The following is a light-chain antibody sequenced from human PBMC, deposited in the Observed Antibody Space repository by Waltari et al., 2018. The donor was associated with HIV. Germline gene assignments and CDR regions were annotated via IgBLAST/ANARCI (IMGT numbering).Light chain of an antibody. CDR3: SSYAGSGNLLL. CDR2: EVN. CDR1: SNDIGPYDY. V-gene: IGLV2-8*01. J-gene: IGLJ6*01. Sequence: QSALTQPPAASGSPGQSVTISCTGTSNDIGPYDYVSWYQQYPDNAPRLLIYEVNKRPSGVPGRFSGSKSGNTASLTVSGLQAEDEADYYCSSYAGSGNLLLFGGGTKVTVL.